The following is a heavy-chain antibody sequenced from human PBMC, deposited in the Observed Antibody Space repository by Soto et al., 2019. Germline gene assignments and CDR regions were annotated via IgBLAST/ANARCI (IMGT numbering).Heavy chain of an antibody. CDR2: IWYDGSNK. V-gene: IGHV3-33*01. CDR1: GFTFSSYG. J-gene: IGHJ4*02. D-gene: IGHD6-19*01. Sequence: QVQLVESGGGVVQPGRSLRLSCAASGFTFSSYGMHWVRQAPGKGLEWVAVIWYDGSNKYYADSVKGRFTSARDNSKNTLYLQMNSLRAEDTAVYYYARACSSGWYADWGQGTLVTVSS. CDR3: ARACSSGWYAD.